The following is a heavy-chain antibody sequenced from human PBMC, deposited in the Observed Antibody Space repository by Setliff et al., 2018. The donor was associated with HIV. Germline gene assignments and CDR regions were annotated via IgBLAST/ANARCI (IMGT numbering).Heavy chain of an antibody. J-gene: IGHJ6*03. CDR3: ARGLAVAGKSYYSYYYMDV. D-gene: IGHD6-19*01. Sequence: GASVKVSCKASGYTFTSYDINWVRQATGQGLGWMGWMNPNSGNTGYAQKFQGRVTMTRNTSISTAYMGLSSLRSEDTAVYYCARGLAVAGKSYYSYYYMDVWGKGTTVTVSS. V-gene: IGHV1-8*01. CDR2: MNPNSGNT. CDR1: GYTFTSYD.